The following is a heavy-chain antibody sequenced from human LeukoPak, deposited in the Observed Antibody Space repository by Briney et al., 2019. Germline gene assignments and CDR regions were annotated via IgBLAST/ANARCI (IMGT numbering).Heavy chain of an antibody. V-gene: IGHV3-23*01. J-gene: IGHJ4*02. CDR2: ISGSGGST. CDR3: AKVGILTGYSPAYFDY. CDR1: GFTFSSYA. Sequence: GGSLRLSCAASGFTFSSYAMSWVRQAPGKGLEWVSAISGSGGSTYYADSVKGRFTISRDNSKNTLYLQMNSLRAEDTAVYYCAKVGILTGYSPAYFDYWGRGTLVTVSS. D-gene: IGHD3-9*01.